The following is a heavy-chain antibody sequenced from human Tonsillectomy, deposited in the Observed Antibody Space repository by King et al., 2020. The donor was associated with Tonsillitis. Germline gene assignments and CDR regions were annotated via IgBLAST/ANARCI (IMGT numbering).Heavy chain of an antibody. V-gene: IGHV4-34*01. J-gene: IGHJ5*02. CDR1: GESLSGYY. Sequence: VQLQQWGAGLLKPSETLSLTCAVFGESLSGYYWSWIRQPPGKGLEWIGDIDHRGVTTYNPSLESRVTMSVDTLNNQYSLRLNSMTAADTAVYYCAGQWLERVWFDPWGQGTLVTVSS. CDR3: AGQWLERVWFDP. D-gene: IGHD6-19*01. CDR2: IDHRGVT.